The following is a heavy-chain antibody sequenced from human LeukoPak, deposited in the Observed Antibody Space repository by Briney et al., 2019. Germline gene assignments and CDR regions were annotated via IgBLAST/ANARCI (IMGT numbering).Heavy chain of an antibody. J-gene: IGHJ4*02. Sequence: ASVKVSYKASRYTFTSYGISWVRQAPGQGLEWMVWISAYNGNTNYAQKLQGRVTMTTDTSTSTAYMELRSLRSDDTAVYYCARGPNRYFDWLLFLDYWGQGTLVTVSS. CDR3: ARGPNRYFDWLLFLDY. CDR1: RYTFTSYG. V-gene: IGHV1-18*01. D-gene: IGHD3-9*01. CDR2: ISAYNGNT.